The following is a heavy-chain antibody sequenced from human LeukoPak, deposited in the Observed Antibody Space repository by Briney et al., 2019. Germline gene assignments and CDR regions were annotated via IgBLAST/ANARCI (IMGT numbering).Heavy chain of an antibody. CDR2: IYTSGST. CDR3: AREGAARNFDY. CDR1: GGSVSSGTYY. D-gene: IGHD6-6*01. J-gene: IGHJ4*02. V-gene: IGHV4-61*02. Sequence: SETLSLTCTVSGGSVSSGTYYWTWIRQPAGKGLEWIGRIYTSGSTNFNPSLKSRVSISLDTSQNQFSLKVSTVTAADAAVYYCAREGAARNFDYWGQGILVTVSS.